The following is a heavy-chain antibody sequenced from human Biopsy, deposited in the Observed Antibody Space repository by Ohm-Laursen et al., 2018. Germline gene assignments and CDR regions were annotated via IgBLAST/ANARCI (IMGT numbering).Heavy chain of an antibody. J-gene: IGHJ4*02. CDR2: INHSGST. Sequence: SDTLSLTCTVSGGSLSGTYWSWIRQTPGKGQEWVGEINHSGSTKYNPSFESRVTISVDTSKNQFSLNLFSVTAADAARYFCARGEYYAYWSGARKLNYFDYWGQGTLVSVSS. D-gene: IGHD3-3*01. V-gene: IGHV4-34*01. CDR3: ARGEYYAYWSGARKLNYFDY. CDR1: GGSLSGTY.